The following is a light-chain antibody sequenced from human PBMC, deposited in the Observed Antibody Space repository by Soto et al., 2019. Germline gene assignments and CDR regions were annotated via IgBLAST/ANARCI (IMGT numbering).Light chain of an antibody. CDR1: QGVGNW. V-gene: IGKV1-12*01. CDR3: LQTSDFPWT. CDR2: ASS. Sequence: DIQMTQSPSSVSASVGDRVTITCRASQGVGNWLAWYQQKPGKDPKLLIYASSTLQSGVPSRFSGSGSGADVALTISSLQPEDCATYWCLQTSDFPWTFGQGTKVEIK. J-gene: IGKJ1*01.